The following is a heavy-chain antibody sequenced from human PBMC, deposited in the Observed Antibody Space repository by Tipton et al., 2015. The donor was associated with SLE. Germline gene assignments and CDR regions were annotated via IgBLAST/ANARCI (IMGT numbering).Heavy chain of an antibody. CDR1: GGSISSGSYY. CDR3: ATETSGTTRRINSNWFDP. CDR2: IYTSGST. Sequence: TLSLTCTVSGGSISSGSYYWSWIRQPAGKGLEWIGRIYTSGSTNYNPSLKSRVTISVDTSKNQFSLKLSSVTAADTAVYYCATETSGTTRRINSNWFDPWGQGTLVTVSS. D-gene: IGHD1-7*01. J-gene: IGHJ5*02. V-gene: IGHV4-61*02.